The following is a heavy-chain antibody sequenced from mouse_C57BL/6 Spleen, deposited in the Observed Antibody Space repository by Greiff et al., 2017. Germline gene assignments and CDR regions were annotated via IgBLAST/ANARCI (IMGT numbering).Heavy chain of an antibody. J-gene: IGHJ4*01. Sequence: EVQLQQSGAELVKPGASVKLSCTASGFNIKDYYMHWVKQRTEQGLEWIGRIDPADGETQYAPKFQGMATLKVDTSSNTTFLQLSFLTSEVSAFYFCASSYDSFYMDYWGQGTSLTVSS. CDR1: GFNIKDYY. CDR3: ASSYDSFYMDY. V-gene: IGHV14-2*01. D-gene: IGHD2-12*01. CDR2: IDPADGET.